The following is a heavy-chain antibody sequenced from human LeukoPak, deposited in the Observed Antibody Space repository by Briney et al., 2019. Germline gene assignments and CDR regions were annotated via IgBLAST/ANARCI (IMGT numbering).Heavy chain of an antibody. D-gene: IGHD3-10*01. CDR3: ATDGMVRGPDAWFDS. V-gene: IGHV4-61*02. CDR2: IYTRGST. J-gene: IGHJ5*01. CDR1: GGSISSGSYY. Sequence: PSETLSPTCTVSGGSISSGSYYWSWIRQPAGKGLEWIGRIYTRGSTNYNPSLKSRVTMSVDTSKNQFSLKLSSVTAADTAVYYCATDGMVRGPDAWFDSWGQGTLVTVSS.